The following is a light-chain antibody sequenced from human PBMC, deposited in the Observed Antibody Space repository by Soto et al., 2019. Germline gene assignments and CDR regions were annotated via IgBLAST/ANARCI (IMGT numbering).Light chain of an antibody. CDR1: QDIINY. J-gene: IGKJ1*01. V-gene: IGKV1-33*01. CDR2: DAS. Sequence: DIQMTQSPSSLSASVGDRVTITCQASQDIINYLSWYQQKPGKAPKLLIYDASNLETGVPSRFSGSGSGTDFTFTISSLQPEDIATYYCQQYDNLPRVFGQGTKVDI. CDR3: QQYDNLPRV.